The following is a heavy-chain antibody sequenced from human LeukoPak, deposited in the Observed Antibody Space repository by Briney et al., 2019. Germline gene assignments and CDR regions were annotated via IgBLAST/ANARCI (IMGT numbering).Heavy chain of an antibody. Sequence: SETLSLTCTVSGGSISSSSYYWSWIRQPPGKGLEWIGEINHSGSTNYNPSLKSRVTISVDTSKNQFSLKLSSVTAADTAVYYCARGIIVGATWGENYNCFDPWGQGTLVTVSS. D-gene: IGHD1-26*01. CDR3: ARGIIVGATWGENYNCFDP. V-gene: IGHV4-39*07. J-gene: IGHJ5*02. CDR2: INHSGST. CDR1: GGSISSSSYY.